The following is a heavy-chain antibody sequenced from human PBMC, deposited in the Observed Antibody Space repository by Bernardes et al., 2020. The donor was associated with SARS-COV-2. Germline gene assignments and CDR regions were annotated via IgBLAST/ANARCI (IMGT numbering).Heavy chain of an antibody. D-gene: IGHD5-12*01. V-gene: IGHV3-30*01. CDR1: GLTFSSYA. Sequence: GGSLRLSCAASGLTFSSYAMHWVRQAPGKGLEWVAVISYDGSNKYYADSVKGRFTISRDNSKNTLYLQMNSLRAEDTAVYYCARDGSSWWLRLTFYYYYGMDVWGQGTTVTVSS. CDR3: ARDGSSWWLRLTFYYYYGMDV. J-gene: IGHJ6*02. CDR2: ISYDGSNK.